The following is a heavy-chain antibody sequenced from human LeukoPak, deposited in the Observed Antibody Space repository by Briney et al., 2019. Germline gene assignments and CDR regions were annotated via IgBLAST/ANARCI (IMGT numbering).Heavy chain of an antibody. D-gene: IGHD6-6*01. V-gene: IGHV1-8*01. CDR3: ARTLAGRSYYSTMDA. Sequence: ASVKVSCKASGYSFTTYHINWVRQATGQGVEGMGWMRPASGNAGYAQKFQGRVSMPRNTSIKTAYMKLSSLKSEDTAVYYCARTLAGRSYYSTMDAWGNGTTVTVSS. CDR1: GYSFTTYH. CDR2: MRPASGNA. J-gene: IGHJ6*03.